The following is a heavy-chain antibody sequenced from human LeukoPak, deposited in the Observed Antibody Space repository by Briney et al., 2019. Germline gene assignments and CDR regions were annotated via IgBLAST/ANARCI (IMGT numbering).Heavy chain of an antibody. V-gene: IGHV1-8*01. Sequence: GASVKVSCKASGYTFTSYDINWVRQATGQGLEWMGWMNPNSGNTGYAQKFQGRVTITRNTSISTAYMELSSLRSEDTAVYYCARGYCSGGSCYFDYWGQGTLVTVSS. CDR3: ARGYCSGGSCYFDY. CDR2: MNPNSGNT. J-gene: IGHJ4*02. CDR1: GYTFTSYD. D-gene: IGHD2-15*01.